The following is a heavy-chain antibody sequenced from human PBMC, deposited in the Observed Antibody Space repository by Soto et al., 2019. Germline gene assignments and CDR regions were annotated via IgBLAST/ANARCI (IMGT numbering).Heavy chain of an antibody. D-gene: IGHD2-2*01. CDR3: AKDKSPCSSTSCYYYYGMDV. CDR1: GFTFDDYT. CDR2: ISWDGGST. J-gene: IGHJ6*02. V-gene: IGHV3-43*01. Sequence: QPGGSLRLSCAASGFTFDDYTMHWVRQAPGKGLEWVSPISWDGGSTYYADSVKGRFTISRDNSKNSLYLQMNSLRTEDTALYYCAKDKSPCSSTSCYYYYGMDVWGQGTKVTVSS.